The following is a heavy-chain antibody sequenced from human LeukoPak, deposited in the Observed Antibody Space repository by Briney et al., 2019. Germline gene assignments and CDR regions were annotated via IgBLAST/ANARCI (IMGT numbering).Heavy chain of an antibody. CDR2: ISYDGSNK. Sequence: PGGSLRLSCAASGFTFSSYGMHWVRQAPGKGLEWVAVISYDGSNKYYADSVKGRFTISRDNSKNTLYLQMNSLRAEDTAVYYCARDLSSSWYKGQGPFDYWGQGTLVTVSS. CDR3: ARDLSSSWYKGQGPFDY. CDR1: GFTFSSYG. V-gene: IGHV3-30*03. J-gene: IGHJ4*02. D-gene: IGHD6-13*01.